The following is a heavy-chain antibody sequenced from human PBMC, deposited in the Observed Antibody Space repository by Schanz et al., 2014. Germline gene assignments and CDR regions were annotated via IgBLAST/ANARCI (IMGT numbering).Heavy chain of an antibody. CDR1: GYTFAVYY. V-gene: IGHV1-2*06. Sequence: QVQSMQSGSEVKKPGASVKVACKASGYTFAVYYIHWVRQAPGQGLEWMGRINPNSGGTNYAQKFQGRVTMTRDTSISTAYMEMSRLISDDTAVYYCAREMLDIVATMDDDAFDIWGQGTMVTVSS. J-gene: IGHJ3*02. CDR3: AREMLDIVATMDDDAFDI. D-gene: IGHD5-12*01. CDR2: INPNSGGT.